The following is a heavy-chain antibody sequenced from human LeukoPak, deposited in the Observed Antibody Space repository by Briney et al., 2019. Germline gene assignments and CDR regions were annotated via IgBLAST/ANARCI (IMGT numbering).Heavy chain of an antibody. CDR3: ARSLGTSQNYYYYMDV. Sequence: SETLSLTCAVYGGSFSGYYWSWIRQPPGKGLEWIGEINHSGSTNYNPSLKSRVTISVDTSKNQFSLKLSSVTAADTAVYYCARSLGTSQNYYYYMDVWGKGTTVTASS. D-gene: IGHD2-2*01. CDR1: GGSFSGYY. V-gene: IGHV4-34*01. CDR2: INHSGST. J-gene: IGHJ6*03.